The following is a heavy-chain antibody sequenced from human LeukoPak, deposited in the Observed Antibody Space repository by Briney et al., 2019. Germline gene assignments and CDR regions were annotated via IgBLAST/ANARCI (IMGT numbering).Heavy chain of an antibody. CDR1: GFTFSSSW. CDR3: ARDFRQQLDVRFDP. D-gene: IGHD6-13*01. CDR2: INGDGSRT. J-gene: IGHJ5*02. Sequence: GGSLRLSCAASGFTFSSSWMHWVRQSPEKGLVWVARINGDGSRTSFADSVKGRFTISRDNAKSTVYLQMNSLRAEDTAVYYCARDFRQQLDVRFDPWGQGTLVTVSS. V-gene: IGHV3-74*01.